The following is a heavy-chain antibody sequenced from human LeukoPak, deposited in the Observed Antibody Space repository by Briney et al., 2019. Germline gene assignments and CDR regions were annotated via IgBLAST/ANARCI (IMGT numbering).Heavy chain of an antibody. CDR2: ISYDGSNK. J-gene: IGHJ4*02. D-gene: IGHD6-13*01. CDR1: GFTFSSYG. V-gene: IGHV3-30*03. Sequence: PGGSLRLSCAASGFTFSSYGMHWVRQAPGKGLEWVAVISYDGSNKYYADSVKGRFTISRDNSKNTLYLQMNSLRAEDTAVYYCARVEDSSSWTFDYWGQGTLVTVSS. CDR3: ARVEDSSSWTFDY.